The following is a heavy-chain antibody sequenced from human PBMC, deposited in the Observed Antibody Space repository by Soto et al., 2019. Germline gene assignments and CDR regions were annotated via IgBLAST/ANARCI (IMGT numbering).Heavy chain of an antibody. CDR2: IYYSGST. D-gene: IGHD5-12*01. CDR1: DGSIGSYY. CDR3: ARDSGLHGDY. V-gene: IGHV4-59*01. Sequence: SETLSLTCTVADGSIGSYYWSWIRQHPGKGLEWIGYIYYSGSTNYNPSLKSRVTISVDTSKNQFSLKLSSVTAADTAVYYCARDSGLHGDYWGQGTLVTV. J-gene: IGHJ4*02.